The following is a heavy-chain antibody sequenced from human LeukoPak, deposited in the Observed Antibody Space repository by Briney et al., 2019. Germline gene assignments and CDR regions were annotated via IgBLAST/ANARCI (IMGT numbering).Heavy chain of an antibody. CDR2: ISSSSSYI. Sequence: GGSLRLSCAASGFTFSSYSMNWVRQAPGKGLEWVSSISSSSSYIYYVDSVKGRFTISRDNAKSSMYLEMNSLRAEDTAVYYCAREHWAAPDHWGQGTLVTASP. CDR3: AREHWAAPDH. J-gene: IGHJ4*02. V-gene: IGHV3-21*04. D-gene: IGHD3-16*01. CDR1: GFTFSSYS.